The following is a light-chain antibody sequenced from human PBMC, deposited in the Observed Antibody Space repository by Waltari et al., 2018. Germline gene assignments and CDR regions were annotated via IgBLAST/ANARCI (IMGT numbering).Light chain of an antibody. V-gene: IGKV3-20*01. Sequence: ENVLTQSPGTLSLSPGERVTLSCRASQSIGNNYLAWYQQKPGQAPRLLIYAASIRATGIPDRFSGSGSGTDFTLTISRLEPEDFAVFYCHQYDRSPWTFGQGTKVEF. CDR1: QSIGNNY. CDR3: HQYDRSPWT. CDR2: AAS. J-gene: IGKJ1*01.